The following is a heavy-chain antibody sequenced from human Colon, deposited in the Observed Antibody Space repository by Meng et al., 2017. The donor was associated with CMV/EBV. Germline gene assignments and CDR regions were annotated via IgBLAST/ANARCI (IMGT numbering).Heavy chain of an antibody. CDR1: GASISSSY. Sequence: GSLRLSCTVSGASISSSYWTWIRQPPGRRLEWIGYISYGGNTNYNSSLKSRVTMSIDTSRNQASLNLTSVSPADTALYYCVRWKGVTYFDSWGQGIQVTVSS. J-gene: IGHJ4*02. D-gene: IGHD3-10*01. V-gene: IGHV4-59*01. CDR3: VRWKGVTYFDS. CDR2: ISYGGNT.